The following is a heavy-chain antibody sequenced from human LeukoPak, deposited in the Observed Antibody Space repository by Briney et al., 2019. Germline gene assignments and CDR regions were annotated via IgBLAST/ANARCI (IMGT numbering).Heavy chain of an antibody. CDR1: GFTFSSYA. V-gene: IGHV3-53*01. Sequence: GGSLRLSCAASGFTFSSYAMSWVRQAPGKGLEWVSVIYSGGSTYYADSVKGRFTISRDNSKNTLYLQMNSLRAEDTAVYYCAREGLTVAGIPAYGMDVWGQGTTVTVSS. CDR2: IYSGGST. CDR3: AREGLTVAGIPAYGMDV. D-gene: IGHD6-19*01. J-gene: IGHJ6*02.